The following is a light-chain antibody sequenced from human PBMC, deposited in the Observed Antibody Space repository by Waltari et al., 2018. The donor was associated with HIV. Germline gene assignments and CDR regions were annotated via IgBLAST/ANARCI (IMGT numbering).Light chain of an antibody. Sequence: SYELTQPPSVSVSPAQTASITCSGDKLGDKYACWYQQKPGQSPVLVIYQDSKRPSGIPERFSGSNSGNTATLTISGTQAMDEADYYCQAWDSSTARFGGGTKLTVL. CDR1: KLGDKY. V-gene: IGLV3-1*01. CDR3: QAWDSSTAR. CDR2: QDS. J-gene: IGLJ2*01.